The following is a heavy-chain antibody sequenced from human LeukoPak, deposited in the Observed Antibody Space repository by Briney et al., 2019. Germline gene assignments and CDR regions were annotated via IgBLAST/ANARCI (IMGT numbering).Heavy chain of an antibody. Sequence: GGSLRLSCAASGFTFSIYSMNWVRQAPGKGLEWVSSISSSSSYIYYADSVKGRFTISRDNAKNSLYLQMNSLRAEDTAVYYCAGGAVRGVISVWFDPWGQGTLVTVSS. J-gene: IGHJ5*02. V-gene: IGHV3-21*01. CDR3: AGGAVRGVISVWFDP. CDR2: ISSSSSYI. CDR1: GFTFSIYS. D-gene: IGHD3-10*01.